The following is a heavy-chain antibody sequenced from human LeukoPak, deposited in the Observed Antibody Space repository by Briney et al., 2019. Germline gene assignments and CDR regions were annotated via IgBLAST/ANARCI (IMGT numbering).Heavy chain of an antibody. J-gene: IGHJ3*02. CDR3: ARDAGDRLDGGPDAFDI. CDR2: IKQDGSEK. CDR1: GFTFSSYW. D-gene: IGHD7-27*01. V-gene: IGHV3-7*01. Sequence: GRSLRLSCAASGFTFSSYWMSWVRQAPGKGLEWVANIKQDGSEKYYVDSVKGRFTISTDNAKNLLYLQMNSPRAEDKAVYYCARDAGDRLDGGPDAFDIWGQGTMVTVSS.